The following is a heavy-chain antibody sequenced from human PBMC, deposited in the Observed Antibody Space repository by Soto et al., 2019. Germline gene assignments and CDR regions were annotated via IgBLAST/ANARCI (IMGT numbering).Heavy chain of an antibody. CDR3: ARAPSGEKNYYYGMDV. V-gene: IGHV4-31*03. D-gene: IGHD3-10*01. CDR1: GGSISSGGYY. J-gene: IGHJ6*02. CDR2: IYYSGST. Sequence: SETLSLTCTVSGGSISSGGYYWSWIRQHPGKGLEWIGYIYYSGSTYYNPSLKSRVTISVDTSKNQFSLKLSSVTAADTAVYYCARAPSGEKNYYYGMDVWGQGTTVTVSS.